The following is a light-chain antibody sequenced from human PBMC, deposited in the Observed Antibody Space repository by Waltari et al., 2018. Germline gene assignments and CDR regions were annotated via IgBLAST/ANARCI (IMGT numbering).Light chain of an antibody. V-gene: IGLV8-61*01. J-gene: IGLJ3*02. CDR2: KGI. CDR3: SMYMGSGVWV. Sequence: QTVVTQEPSLSVSPGGTVTLTCALSSGPVSSTSYPTWYQQTPGQPPRTLVWKGISGPSGLPDRFSGSILGNTAALTIAGAQADDESDYYCSMYMGSGVWVFGGGTKLTVL. CDR1: SGPVSSTSY.